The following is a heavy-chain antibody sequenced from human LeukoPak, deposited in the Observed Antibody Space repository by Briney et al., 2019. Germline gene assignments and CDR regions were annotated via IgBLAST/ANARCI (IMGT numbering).Heavy chain of an antibody. CDR3: ARQVVVAATSWFDP. V-gene: IGHV4-59*01. D-gene: IGHD2-15*01. J-gene: IGHJ5*02. Sequence: KPSETLSLTCTVSGGSISSYYWSWIRQPPGKGLEWIGYIYYSGSTNYNPSLKSRVTISVDTSKNQFSLKLRSVTAADTAVYYCARQVVVAATSWFDPWGQGTLVTVSS. CDR1: GGSISSYY. CDR2: IYYSGST.